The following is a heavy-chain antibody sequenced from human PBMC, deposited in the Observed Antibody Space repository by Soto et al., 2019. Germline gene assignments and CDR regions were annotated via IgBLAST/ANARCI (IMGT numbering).Heavy chain of an antibody. CDR2: ISHLETT. J-gene: IGHJ6*02. V-gene: IGHV4-30-2*06. D-gene: IGHD1-26*01. CDR1: GVTMSYGGYS. CDR3: ARIFVGGCRWELRPCYGMDV. Sequence: SETLSLTCSVSGVTMSYGGYSWSWIRQSPGKGLEWLGYISHLETTYYNPSFKSRLSLSIDRTRIQFSLSLSSMTAADTAVYYCARIFVGGCRWELRPCYGMDVWGQGTTVTVSS.